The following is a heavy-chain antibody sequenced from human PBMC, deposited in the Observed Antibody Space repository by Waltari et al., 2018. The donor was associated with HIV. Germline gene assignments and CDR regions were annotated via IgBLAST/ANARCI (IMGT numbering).Heavy chain of an antibody. V-gene: IGHV3-30*03. CDR2: ISHDGSNE. J-gene: IGHJ4*02. CDR1: GFPFSSSG. CDR3: ARAFGRATTSPWGDY. D-gene: IGHD1-26*01. Sequence: VQLVESGGGVVQPGRSLRLSCAASGFPFSSSGMHWFRPVPGKGLQWVAVISHDGSNEYYADSVKGRFTISRDNAKDTVYLQMNSLRTEDTAVYFCARAFGRATTSPWGDYWGQGTLVTVSS.